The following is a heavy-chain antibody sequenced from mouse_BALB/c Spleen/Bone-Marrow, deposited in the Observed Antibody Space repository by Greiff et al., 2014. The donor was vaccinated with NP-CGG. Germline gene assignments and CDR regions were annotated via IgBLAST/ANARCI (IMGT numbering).Heavy chain of an antibody. Sequence: QVHLQQSGAELARPGASVQMSCKASGYTFTSYTMHWVKQRPGQGLEWIGYINPSSGYTNYNQKFKDKATLTADKSSSTAYMQLSSLTSEDSAVYYCSRETPYYGSTYWYFDVWGAGTTVTVSS. D-gene: IGHD1-1*01. J-gene: IGHJ1*01. CDR3: SRETPYYGSTYWYFDV. CDR2: INPSSGYT. V-gene: IGHV1-4*01. CDR1: GYTFTSYT.